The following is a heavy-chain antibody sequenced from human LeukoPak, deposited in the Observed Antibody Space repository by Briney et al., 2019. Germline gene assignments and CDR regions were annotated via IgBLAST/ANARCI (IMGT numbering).Heavy chain of an antibody. CDR3: ARDRPTGASRLFVVQ. Sequence: GGSVRLSCAASGFTFSSYSMTWVRQAPGKGLEWVSSMSSGSRYIYYADSVRGRFTISRDNAKNSLYLLMNSLRAEDTAVYYCARDRPTGASRLFVVQWGQGTLVTVSS. CDR1: GFTFSSYS. J-gene: IGHJ4*02. D-gene: IGHD2-15*01. V-gene: IGHV3-21*01. CDR2: MSSGSRYI.